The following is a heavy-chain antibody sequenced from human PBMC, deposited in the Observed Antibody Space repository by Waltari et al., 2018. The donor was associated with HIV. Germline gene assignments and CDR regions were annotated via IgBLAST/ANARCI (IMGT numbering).Heavy chain of an antibody. CDR3: ATGVRYYGP. J-gene: IGHJ5*02. D-gene: IGHD3-10*01. V-gene: IGHV3-53*01. CDR1: NFSVSGKH. Sequence: AESGGRLIQPGGSLGLSCTASNFSVSGKHVTWIRQAPGGALECVAVSYPDDTTHYADSVSGRFTISRAKSRTTVLLLMNGLFVDDTATYFCATGVRYYGPWGQGTRVTVSS. CDR2: SYPDDTT.